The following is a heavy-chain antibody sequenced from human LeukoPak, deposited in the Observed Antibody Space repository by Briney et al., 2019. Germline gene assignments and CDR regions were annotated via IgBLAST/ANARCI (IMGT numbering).Heavy chain of an antibody. CDR2: ISAYKGNT. Sequence: ASVTVSCKASGYTFTTYGISWVRQAPGQGLEWMGWISAYKGNTNYAQKFQGRVTMTTDTSTSTAYMELRSLTSDDTAVYYCARDRDWNLDYWGQGTLVTVSS. D-gene: IGHD1-1*01. J-gene: IGHJ4*02. CDR1: GYTFTTYG. CDR3: ARDRDWNLDY. V-gene: IGHV1-18*01.